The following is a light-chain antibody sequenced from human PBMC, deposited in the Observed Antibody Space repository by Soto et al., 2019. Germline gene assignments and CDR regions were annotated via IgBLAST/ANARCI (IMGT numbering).Light chain of an antibody. CDR2: EVS. Sequence: QSALTQPASVSDSPGQSITISCTGTSSDVGGYNYVSWYQQHPGKAPKLMIYEVSERPSGVPDRFSGSKSSNTASLTVSGLQAEDEADYYCSSYAGSNNFVFGTGTKLTVL. CDR3: SSYAGSNNFV. V-gene: IGLV2-8*01. CDR1: SSDVGGYNY. J-gene: IGLJ1*01.